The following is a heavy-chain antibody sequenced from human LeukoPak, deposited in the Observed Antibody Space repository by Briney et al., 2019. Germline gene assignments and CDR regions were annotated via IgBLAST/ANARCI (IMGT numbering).Heavy chain of an antibody. Sequence: SETLSLTCTVSGGSITTGAYYWSWIRQHPGKGLEWIGSIYYSGSTYYNPSLKRRVTISVDTSKNHFSLKLSSVTAADTAVYYCARGRWYFDYWGQGTLVTVSS. V-gene: IGHV4-31*03. CDR3: ARGRWYFDY. J-gene: IGHJ4*02. CDR2: IYYSGST. CDR1: GGSITTGAYY. D-gene: IGHD2-15*01.